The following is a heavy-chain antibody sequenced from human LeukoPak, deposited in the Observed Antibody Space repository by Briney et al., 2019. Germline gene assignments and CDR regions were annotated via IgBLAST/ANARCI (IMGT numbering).Heavy chain of an antibody. J-gene: IGHJ4*02. Sequence: GGSLRLSCAASGFTFSSYGMSWVRQAPGKGLEWVSAISGSGGSTYYTDSVKGRFTISRDNSKNTLYLQMNSLRAEDTAVYYCAKASIAAAGILDYWGQGTLVTVSS. CDR3: AKASIAAAGILDY. D-gene: IGHD6-13*01. V-gene: IGHV3-23*01. CDR1: GFTFSSYG. CDR2: ISGSGGST.